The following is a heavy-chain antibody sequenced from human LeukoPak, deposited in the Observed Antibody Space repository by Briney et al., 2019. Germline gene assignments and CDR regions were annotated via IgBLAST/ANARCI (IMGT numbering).Heavy chain of an antibody. CDR1: GGSISSGSYY. CDR2: IYTSGST. CDR3: ARTAYCGGDCYSVYFDY. D-gene: IGHD2-21*02. V-gene: IGHV4-61*02. J-gene: IGHJ4*02. Sequence: SQTLSLTCTVSGGSISSGSYYWSWIRQPAGKGLEWIGCIYTSGSTHYNPSLKSRVTISVDTSKNQFSLKLSSVTAADTAVYYCARTAYCGGDCYSVYFDYWGQGTLVTVSS.